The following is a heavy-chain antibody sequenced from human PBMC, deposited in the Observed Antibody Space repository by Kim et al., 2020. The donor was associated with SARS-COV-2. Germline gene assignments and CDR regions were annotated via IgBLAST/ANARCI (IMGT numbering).Heavy chain of an antibody. J-gene: IGHJ6*02. D-gene: IGHD6-13*01. V-gene: IGHV3-21*01. Sequence: GGSLRLSCAASGFTFSSYSMNWVRQAPGKGLEWVSSISSSSSYIYYADSVKGRFTISRDNAKNSLYLQMNSLRAEDTAVYYCASIAAAVRYYYYGMDVWGQGTTVTVSS. CDR1: GFTFSSYS. CDR2: ISSSSSYI. CDR3: ASIAAAVRYYYYGMDV.